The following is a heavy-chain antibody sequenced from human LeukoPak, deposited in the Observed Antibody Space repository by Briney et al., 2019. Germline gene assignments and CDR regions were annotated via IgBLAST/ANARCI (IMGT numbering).Heavy chain of an antibody. D-gene: IGHD6-19*01. J-gene: IGHJ4*02. CDR3: VRAAGALNF. CDR1: GFPFSHYW. V-gene: IGHV3-7*04. Sequence: GGSLRLSCSASGFPFSHYWMTWVRPAPGKGLEWVANINQDESEKYYVDSVKGRFTISRDNARNSLYLQMNSPRAEDTAVYFCVRAAGALNFWGQGTLVTVSS. CDR2: INQDESEK.